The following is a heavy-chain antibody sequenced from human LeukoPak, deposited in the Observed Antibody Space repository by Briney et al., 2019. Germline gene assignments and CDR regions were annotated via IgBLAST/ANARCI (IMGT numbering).Heavy chain of an antibody. CDR3: ASLLYNWNDFAFDI. J-gene: IGHJ3*02. CDR2: IKQDGSEK. CDR1: GFTFSSYW. D-gene: IGHD1-1*01. Sequence: GGSLRLSCAASGFTFSSYWMSWVRQAPGKGPEWVANIKQDGSEKYYVDPVKGRFTISRHNAKNSLYLQMNSLRAEDTAVYYCASLLYNWNDFAFDIWGQGTMVTVSS. V-gene: IGHV3-7*01.